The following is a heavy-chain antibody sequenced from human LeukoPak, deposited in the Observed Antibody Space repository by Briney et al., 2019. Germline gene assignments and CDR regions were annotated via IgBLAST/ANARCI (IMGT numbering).Heavy chain of an antibody. CDR3: ARGVSRYYYYYYGMDV. CDR2: ISAYNGNT. D-gene: IGHD6-13*01. J-gene: IGHJ6*02. CDR1: GYTFTSYG. Sequence: GASVKVSCKASGYTFTSYGISWVRQAPGQGLEWMGWISAYNGNTNYAQKLQGRVTMTTDTSTSTAYMELRSLRSDDTAVYYCARGVSRYYYYYYGMDVWGQGTTVTVSS. V-gene: IGHV1-18*01.